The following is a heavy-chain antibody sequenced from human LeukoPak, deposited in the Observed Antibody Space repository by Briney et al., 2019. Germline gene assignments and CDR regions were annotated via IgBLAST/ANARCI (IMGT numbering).Heavy chain of an antibody. CDR1: GFTFSDYW. CDR3: AKAGYGSGSSSFDQ. Sequence: GGSLRLSCAASGFTFSDYWMSWVRQAPGKGLEWVANIKQDGSEKYYVDSVKGRFTISRDNAKNSLHLQMNTLRAEDTAVYYCAKAGYGSGSSSFDQWGQGTLVTVSS. CDR2: IKQDGSEK. J-gene: IGHJ4*02. D-gene: IGHD3-10*01. V-gene: IGHV3-7*01.